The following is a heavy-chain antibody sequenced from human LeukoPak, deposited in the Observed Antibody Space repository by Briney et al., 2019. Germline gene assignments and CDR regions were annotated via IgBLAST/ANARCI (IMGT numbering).Heavy chain of an antibody. CDR3: ATNSSFPYYNMDV. J-gene: IGHJ6*03. V-gene: IGHV3-7*01. Sequence: PGGSLRLSCAASRFSFSYYWMSWVRQARGKGLEWVANINQDGSEKYYVDSVKGRFTISRDNAKDSLYLQVNSLRAEGTAVYYCATNSSFPYYNMDVWGKGTTVTVSS. D-gene: IGHD6-6*01. CDR1: RFSFSYYW. CDR2: INQDGSEK.